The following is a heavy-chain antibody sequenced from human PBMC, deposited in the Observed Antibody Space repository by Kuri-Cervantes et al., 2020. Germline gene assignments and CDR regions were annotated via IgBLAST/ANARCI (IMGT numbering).Heavy chain of an antibody. V-gene: IGHV1-69*05. CDR1: GGTFSNYV. CDR2: IIPMFGTA. CDR3: ARVDLHGYNPGY. D-gene: IGHD5-24*01. J-gene: IGHJ4*02. Sequence: SVKVSCKASGGTFSNYVITWVRQAPGQGLEWMGGIIPMFGTANYAQKFQGRVTITTDESTSTAYMELSSLRSEDTAVYYCARVDLHGYNPGYWGQGTLVTVSS.